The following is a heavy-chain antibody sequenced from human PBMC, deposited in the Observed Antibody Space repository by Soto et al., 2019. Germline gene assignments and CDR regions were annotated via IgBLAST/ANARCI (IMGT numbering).Heavy chain of an antibody. V-gene: IGHV4-59*01. CDR3: ASWRGEGLNYYDSSGYYL. Sequence: QVQLQESGPGLVKPSETLSLTCTVSGGSISSYYWSWIRQPPGKGLEWIGYIYYSGSTNYNPSLKSPVTISVDTSKNQFSLKLSSVTAADTAVYYCASWRGEGLNYYDSSGYYLWGQGTLVTVSS. CDR1: GGSISSYY. J-gene: IGHJ4*02. D-gene: IGHD3-22*01. CDR2: IYYSGST.